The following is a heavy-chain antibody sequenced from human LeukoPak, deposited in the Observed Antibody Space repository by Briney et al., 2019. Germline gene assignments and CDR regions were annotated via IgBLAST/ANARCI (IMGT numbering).Heavy chain of an antibody. J-gene: IGHJ4*02. CDR1: GFTFSSSA. V-gene: IGHV3-23*01. D-gene: IGHD2-15*01. CDR3: AKQLGYCSDGSCYFPY. Sequence: GGSLRLSCAASGFTFSSSAMSWVRQAPGKGLEWVTAISNNGGYTYYADSVQGRFTISRDNSKSTLCLQMNSLRAEDTAVYYCAKQLGYCSDGSCYFPYWGQGTLVTVSS. CDR2: ISNNGGYT.